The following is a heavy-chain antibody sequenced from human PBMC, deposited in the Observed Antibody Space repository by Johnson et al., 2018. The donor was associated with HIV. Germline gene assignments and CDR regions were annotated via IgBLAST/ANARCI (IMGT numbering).Heavy chain of an antibody. CDR2: ISNEGTNT. J-gene: IGHJ3*02. Sequence: QVQLVESGGGVVQPGRSLRLSCAASGFTFSSYAMHWVRQAPGKGLEWVAVISNEGTNTYYADPVKGRFTISRDNSRNSVSLQKIILRPKDTAMYYCASWVTARAPLLIWGQGTMVTVSS. CDR3: ASWVTARAPLLI. D-gene: IGHD6-6*01. V-gene: IGHV3-30*04. CDR1: GFTFSSYA.